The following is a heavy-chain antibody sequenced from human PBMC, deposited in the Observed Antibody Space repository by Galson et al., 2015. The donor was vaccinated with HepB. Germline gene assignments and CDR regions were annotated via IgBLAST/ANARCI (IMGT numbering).Heavy chain of an antibody. CDR3: ARDLRLRDFDWSPNYMDV. Sequence: SLRLSCAASGFTFSTYSMNWVRQTPGKGLEWISYISSHSSTMHYADSVKGRFAISRDNAENSLYLQMNSLRAEDSAVYYCARDLRLRDFDWSPNYMDVWGKGTTVIVSS. J-gene: IGHJ6*03. D-gene: IGHD3-9*01. CDR1: GFTFSTYS. V-gene: IGHV3-48*01. CDR2: ISSHSSTM.